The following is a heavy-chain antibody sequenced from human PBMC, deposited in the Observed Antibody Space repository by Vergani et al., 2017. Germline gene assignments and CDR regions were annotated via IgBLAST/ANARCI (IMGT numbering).Heavy chain of an antibody. V-gene: IGHV4-4*07. D-gene: IGHD2-2*02. CDR2: IYTSGST. J-gene: IGHJ6*03. CDR3: AREYPPGHYYYMDV. Sequence: QVQLQESGPGLVKPSETLSLTCTVSGGSISSYYWSWIRQPAGKGLEWIGRIYTSGSTNYNPSLKSRVTMSVDTSKNQFSRKLSSVTAADTAVYYCAREYPPGHYYYMDVWGKGTTVTVSS. CDR1: GGSISSYY.